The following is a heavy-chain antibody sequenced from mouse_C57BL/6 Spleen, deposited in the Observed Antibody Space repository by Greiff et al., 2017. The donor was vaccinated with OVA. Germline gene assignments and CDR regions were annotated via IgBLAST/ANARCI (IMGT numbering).Heavy chain of an antibody. D-gene: IGHD2-5*01. V-gene: IGHV5-17*01. Sequence: EVKLMESGGGLVKPGGSLKLSCAASGFTFSDYGMHWVRQAPEKGLEWVAYISSGSSTIYYADKVKGRFTISRDNAKNTLFLQMTILRSEDTAMYYCARDAYYSNYAMDYWGQGTSVTVSS. CDR2: ISSGSSTI. CDR3: ARDAYYSNYAMDY. J-gene: IGHJ4*01. CDR1: GFTFSDYG.